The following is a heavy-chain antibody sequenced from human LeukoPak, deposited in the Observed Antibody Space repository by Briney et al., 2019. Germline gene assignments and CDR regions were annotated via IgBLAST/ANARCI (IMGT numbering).Heavy chain of an antibody. J-gene: IGHJ4*02. CDR2: ISSSGSTI. D-gene: IGHD1-26*01. V-gene: IGHV3-48*03. CDR1: GFTFRSYE. Sequence: GGSLRLSCAASGFTFRSYEMSWVRQAPGKGLEWLSYISSSGSTISYADSLKGRFTNSRDNAKNSLYLQMNSLRAEDTAVYYCATKISGSYYEYIDYWGQGALVTVSS. CDR3: ATKISGSYYEYIDY.